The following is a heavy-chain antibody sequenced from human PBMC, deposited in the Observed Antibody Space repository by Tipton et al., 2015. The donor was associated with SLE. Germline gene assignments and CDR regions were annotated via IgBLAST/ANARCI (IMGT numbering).Heavy chain of an antibody. Sequence: SLRLSCAASGFTFSSYAMSWVRQAPGKGLEWVSGSSGSGGSTYYADSVKGRFTISRDNSKNTVYLQMNSLRAEDTAVYYCAKTTDYGDYQGFDYWGQGTLVTVSS. CDR2: SSGSGGST. J-gene: IGHJ4*02. V-gene: IGHV3-23*01. CDR3: AKTTDYGDYQGFDY. D-gene: IGHD4-17*01. CDR1: GFTFSSYA.